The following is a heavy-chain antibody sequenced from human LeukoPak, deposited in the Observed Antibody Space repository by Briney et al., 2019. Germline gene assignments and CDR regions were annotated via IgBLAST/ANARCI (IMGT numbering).Heavy chain of an antibody. D-gene: IGHD3-3*01. V-gene: IGHV3-7*01. Sequence: SGGSLRLSCAASGFTFSSYWMNWARQAPGKGLEWVASINHNGNVNYYVDSVKGRFTISRDNSKNTLYLQMNSLRAEDTAVYYCARAWSNWFDPWGQGTLVTVSS. CDR2: INHNGNVN. CDR3: ARAWSNWFDP. CDR1: GFTFSSYW. J-gene: IGHJ5*02.